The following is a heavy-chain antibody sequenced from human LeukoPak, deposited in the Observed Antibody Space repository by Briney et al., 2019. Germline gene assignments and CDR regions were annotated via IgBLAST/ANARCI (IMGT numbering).Heavy chain of an antibody. CDR3: ARDRERAFDV. CDR1: GDSIRSYY. CDR2: IYYIVST. D-gene: IGHD1-1*01. J-gene: IGHJ3*01. Sequence: SETLSLTCTVSGDSIRSYYWSWIRQPPGKGLEWIGYIYYIVSTNYNPSLKSRVTISVDTSENQFSLKLSSVTAADTAVYYCARDRERAFDVWGQGTMVTVSS. V-gene: IGHV4-59*01.